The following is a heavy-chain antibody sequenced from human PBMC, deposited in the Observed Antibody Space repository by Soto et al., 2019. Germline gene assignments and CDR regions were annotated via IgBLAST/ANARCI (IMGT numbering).Heavy chain of an antibody. V-gene: IGHV3-30-3*01. CDR1: GFTFSSYA. D-gene: IGHD4-4*01. CDR3: ARTLWRDDYNWGYFDL. J-gene: IGHJ2*01. Sequence: QVQLVESGGGVVQPGRSLRLSCAASGFTFSSYAMHWVRQAPGKGLEWVAVISYDGSNKYYADSVKGRFTISRDNSKKKLYLQMNSLRAEDTAVYYCARTLWRDDYNWGYFDLWGRGTLVTVSS. CDR2: ISYDGSNK.